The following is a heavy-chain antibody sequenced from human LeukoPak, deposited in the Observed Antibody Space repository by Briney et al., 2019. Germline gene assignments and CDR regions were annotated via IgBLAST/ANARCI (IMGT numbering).Heavy chain of an antibody. Sequence: PGGSLGLSCAASGFTFSSYAMHWVRQAPGKGLEWVAVISYDGSNKYYADSVKGRFTISRDNSKNTLYLQMNSLRAEGTAVYYCAPSRDGYTMWDYWGQGTLVTVSS. CDR3: APSRDGYTMWDY. D-gene: IGHD5-24*01. J-gene: IGHJ4*02. V-gene: IGHV3-30-3*01. CDR2: ISYDGSNK. CDR1: GFTFSSYA.